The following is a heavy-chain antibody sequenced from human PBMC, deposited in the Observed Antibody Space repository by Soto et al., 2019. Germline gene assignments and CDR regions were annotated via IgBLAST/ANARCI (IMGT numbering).Heavy chain of an antibody. J-gene: IGHJ6*03. CDR3: TRDSDPGGDIYYYYMDV. V-gene: IGHV3-49*03. Sequence: GGSLRLSCTASGFTFGDYAMSWFRQAPGKGLEWVGFIRSKAYGGTTEYAASVKGRFTISRDDSKSIAYLQMNSLKTEDTAVYYCTRDSDPGGDIYYYYMDVWGKGTTVTVSS. CDR1: GFTFGDYA. CDR2: IRSKAYGGTT. D-gene: IGHD2-15*01.